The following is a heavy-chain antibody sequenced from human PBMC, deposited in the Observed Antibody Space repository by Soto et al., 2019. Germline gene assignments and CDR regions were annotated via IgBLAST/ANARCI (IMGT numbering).Heavy chain of an antibody. D-gene: IGHD3-10*01. Sequence: PSETLSLTCAVYGGSFSGYYWSWIRQPPGKGLEWIGEINHSGSTNYNPSLKSRVTISVDTSKNQFSLKLSSVTAADMAVYYCARRITMVRGVITHHFDYWGQGTLVTVSS. CDR2: INHSGST. V-gene: IGHV4-34*01. J-gene: IGHJ4*02. CDR3: ARRITMVRGVITHHFDY. CDR1: GGSFSGYY.